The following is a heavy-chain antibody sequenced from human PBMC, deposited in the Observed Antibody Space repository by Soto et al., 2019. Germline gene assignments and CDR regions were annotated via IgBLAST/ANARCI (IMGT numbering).Heavy chain of an antibody. Sequence: SQPLSLTCTVSGGSIRSSSYYWSWIHQPPGEGLEWIGYIYYSRSTNYNPSLKSRVTISVDTSKNQFSLKLSSVTAADTAVYYCARSAMVRGVTPGYWGQGTLVTVSS. CDR3: ARSAMVRGVTPGY. CDR1: GGSIRSSSYY. J-gene: IGHJ4*02. CDR2: IYYSRST. V-gene: IGHV4-61*01. D-gene: IGHD3-10*01.